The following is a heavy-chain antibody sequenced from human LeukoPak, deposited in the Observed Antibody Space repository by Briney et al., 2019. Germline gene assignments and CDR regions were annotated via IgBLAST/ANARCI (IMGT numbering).Heavy chain of an antibody. Sequence: PGGSLRLSCAASGLTFSSYAMSWVRQAPGKGLEWVSAISGSGGGTYYADSVKGRFTISRDNSKNTLYLQMNSLRAEDTAVYYCAKGDFYGDYPYGMDVWGQGTTVTVSS. J-gene: IGHJ6*02. D-gene: IGHD3-3*01. CDR3: AKGDFYGDYPYGMDV. V-gene: IGHV3-23*01. CDR1: GLTFSSYA. CDR2: ISGSGGGT.